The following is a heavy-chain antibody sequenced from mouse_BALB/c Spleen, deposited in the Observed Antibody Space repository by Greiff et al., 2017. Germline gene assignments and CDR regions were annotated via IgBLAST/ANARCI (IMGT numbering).Heavy chain of an antibody. Sequence: LLQPGSELVRPGASVKLSCTVPGYTFTSYWMHWVKQRHGQGLEWIGNIYPGSGSTNYDEKFKSKGTLTVDTSSSTAYMHLSSLTSEDSAVYYCTRSRYYGSSYGFAYWGQGTLVTVSA. J-gene: IGHJ3*01. CDR2: IYPGSGST. CDR1: GYTFTSYW. D-gene: IGHD1-1*01. CDR3: TRSRYYGSSYGFAY. V-gene: IGHV1S22*01.